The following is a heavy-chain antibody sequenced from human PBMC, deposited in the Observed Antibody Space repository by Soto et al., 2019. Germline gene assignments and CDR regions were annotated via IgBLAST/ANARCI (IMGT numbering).Heavy chain of an antibody. CDR1: GGSFSGYY. D-gene: IGHD3-10*01. J-gene: IGHJ5*02. CDR2: INHSGST. V-gene: IGHV4-34*01. Sequence: QVQLQQWGAGLLKPSETLSLTCAVYGGSFSGYYWSWIRQPPGKGLEWIGEINHSGSTNYNPSLNSRVSISVDTSTTQFPLKLSSVTAADTAVYYCARGPASSGSGSYLVRWFDPWGQGTLVTASS. CDR3: ARGPASSGSGSYLVRWFDP.